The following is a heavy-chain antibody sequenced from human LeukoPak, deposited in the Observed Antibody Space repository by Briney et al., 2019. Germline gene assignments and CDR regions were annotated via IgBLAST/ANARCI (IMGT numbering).Heavy chain of an antibody. CDR2: IKQDGSEK. V-gene: IGHV3-7*03. Sequence: GGSLRLSCAASGFTFSSYWMSWVRQAPGKVLEWVANIKQDGSEKYYVDSVKGRFTISRDNAKNSLYLQMNSLRAEDTAVYYCASQGLDTAMAPHFDYWGQGTLVTVSS. CDR3: ASQGLDTAMAPHFDY. CDR1: GFTFSSYW. D-gene: IGHD5-18*01. J-gene: IGHJ4*02.